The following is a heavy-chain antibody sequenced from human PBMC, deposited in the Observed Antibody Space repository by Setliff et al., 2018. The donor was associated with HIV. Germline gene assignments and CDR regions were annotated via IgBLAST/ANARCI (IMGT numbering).Heavy chain of an antibody. Sequence: ASVKVSCKASGYTFTSYDINWVRQATGQGLEWMGWMNPNSGNTGYAQKFQGRFTITADESTSTAYMELSSLRSEDTAVYFCARDPVSDNSARPYYFDYWGQGTLVTVSS. D-gene: IGHD2-21*01. CDR3: ARDPVSDNSARPYYFDY. CDR1: GYTFTSYD. J-gene: IGHJ4*02. CDR2: MNPNSGNT. V-gene: IGHV1-8*03.